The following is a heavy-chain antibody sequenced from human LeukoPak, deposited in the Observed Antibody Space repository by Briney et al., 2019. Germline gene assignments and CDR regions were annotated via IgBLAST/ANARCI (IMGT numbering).Heavy chain of an antibody. D-gene: IGHD6-19*01. CDR3: AKDMYSSGWLFDY. J-gene: IGHJ4*02. Sequence: GGSLRLSCAALGLTFRSNAMSWFRQAPGKGLEWVSAISGSGDSTYYADSVKGRLTISRDNSKNTLYLQMNSLRAEDTAVYYCAKDMYSSGWLFDYWGQGTLVTVSS. CDR1: GLTFRSNA. CDR2: ISGSGDST. V-gene: IGHV3-23*01.